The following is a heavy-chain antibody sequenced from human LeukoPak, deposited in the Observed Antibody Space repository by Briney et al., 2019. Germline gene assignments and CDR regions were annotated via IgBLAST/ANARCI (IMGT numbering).Heavy chain of an antibody. CDR2: ISYDGSNK. J-gene: IGHJ4*02. CDR1: GFTFSSYA. CDR3: ARIRDPNFDY. Sequence: GRPLRLSCAASGFTFSSYAMHWVRQAPGKGLEWVAVISYDGSNKYYADSVKGRFTISRDNSKNTLYLQMNSLRAEDTAVYCCARIRDPNFDYWGQGTLVTVSS. V-gene: IGHV3-30-3*01.